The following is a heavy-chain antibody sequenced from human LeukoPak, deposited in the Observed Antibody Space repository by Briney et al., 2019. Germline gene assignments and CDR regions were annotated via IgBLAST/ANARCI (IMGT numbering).Heavy chain of an antibody. CDR1: GGSFSGYY. J-gene: IGHJ4*02. CDR3: ARGRSMIVVVAAPGYYFDY. D-gene: IGHD3-22*01. Sequence: LETLSLTCAVYGGSFSGYYWSWIRQPPGKGLEWIGEINHSGSTNYNPSLRSRVTISVDTSKNQFSLKLSSVTAADTAVYYCARGRSMIVVVAAPGYYFDYWGQGTLVTVSS. V-gene: IGHV4-34*01. CDR2: INHSGST.